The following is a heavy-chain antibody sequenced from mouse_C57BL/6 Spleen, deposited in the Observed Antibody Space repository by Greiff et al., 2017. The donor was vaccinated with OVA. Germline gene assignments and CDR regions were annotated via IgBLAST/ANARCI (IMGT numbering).Heavy chain of an antibody. CDR1: GFTFSDYG. CDR2: ISSGSSTI. V-gene: IGHV5-17*01. CDR3: ARVLTGGLDY. Sequence: EVKLVESGGGLVKPGGSLKLSCAASGFTFSDYGMHCFRQAPEKGLEWVAYISSGSSTIYYADTVKGRFTISRDNAKNTLFLQMTSLRSEDTAMYYCARVLTGGLDYWGQGTTLTVSS. J-gene: IGHJ2*01. D-gene: IGHD4-1*01.